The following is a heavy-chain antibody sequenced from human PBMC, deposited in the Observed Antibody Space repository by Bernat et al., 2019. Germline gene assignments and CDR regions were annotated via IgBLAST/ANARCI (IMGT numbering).Heavy chain of an antibody. CDR2: IYSFGEDI. CDR1: GGSISSFFCY. V-gene: IGHV4-39*07. D-gene: IGHD1-1*01. CDR3: ARHLIPGPPLFDY. J-gene: IGHJ4*02. Sequence: QLQLRESGPGVVKPSETLSLTCDVSGGSISSFFCYWTWIRQPPGKGLEWIGGIYSFGEDINYSPSLKSRVTRSKDTTKNQFSLKLSSVTATDTAVYFCARHLIPGPPLFDYWGQGVLVTVSS.